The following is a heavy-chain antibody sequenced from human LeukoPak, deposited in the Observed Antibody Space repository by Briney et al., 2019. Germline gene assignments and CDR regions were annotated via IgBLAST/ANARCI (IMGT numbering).Heavy chain of an antibody. V-gene: IGHV3-23*01. Sequence: GGSLRLSCAVSGFTFNSHAMSWVRQAPGKGLEWVSTISGSGGITYYADSVKGRYTISRDNSKNTLYLQMNSLRAEDTAVYYCAKAPIAVAALGDYWGQGTLVTVSS. J-gene: IGHJ4*02. CDR2: ISGSGGIT. CDR1: GFTFNSHA. CDR3: AKAPIAVAALGDY. D-gene: IGHD6-19*01.